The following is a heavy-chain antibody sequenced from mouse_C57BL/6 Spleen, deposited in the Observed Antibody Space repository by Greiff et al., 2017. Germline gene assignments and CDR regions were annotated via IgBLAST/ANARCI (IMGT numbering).Heavy chain of an antibody. J-gene: IGHJ3*01. CDR3: AREDGPFAY. V-gene: IGHV5-12*01. CDR1: GFTFSDYY. Sequence: EVHLVESGGGLVQPGGSLKLSCAASGFTFSDYYMYWVRQTPEKRLEWVAYISNGGGSTYYPDTVKGRFTISRDNAKNTLYLQMSRLKSEDTAMYYCAREDGPFAYWGQGTLVTVSA. D-gene: IGHD2-3*01. CDR2: ISNGGGST.